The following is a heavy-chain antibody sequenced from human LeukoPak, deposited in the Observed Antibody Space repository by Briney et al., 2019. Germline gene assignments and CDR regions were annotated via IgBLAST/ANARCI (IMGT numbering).Heavy chain of an antibody. CDR3: ARDFR. CDR1: GFTFSSYS. J-gene: IGHJ4*02. V-gene: IGHV3-21*01. CDR2: INSSSSYK. Sequence: GGSLRLSCAASGFTFSSYSMNWVRQAPGKGLEWVSPINSSSSYKYYADSVKGRFTISRDNAKKSLYLQMNSLRAEDTAVYYCARDFRWGQGTLVTVSS.